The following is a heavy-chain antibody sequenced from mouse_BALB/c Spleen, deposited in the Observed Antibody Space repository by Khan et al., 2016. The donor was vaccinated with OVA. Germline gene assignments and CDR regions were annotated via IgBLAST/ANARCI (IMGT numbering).Heavy chain of an antibody. D-gene: IGHD2-3*01. Sequence: EVQLVESGPGLVKPSQSLSLTCTVTGYSITSDYAWNWIRQFPGNKLEWMGFISYSGNTNYNPSLKSRISITRDTTKNQFFLQLNSVTIDDTATYYCAIVDGGDFDYWGQGTTLTVSS. CDR1: GYSITSDYA. J-gene: IGHJ2*01. V-gene: IGHV3-2*02. CDR2: ISYSGNT. CDR3: AIVDGGDFDY.